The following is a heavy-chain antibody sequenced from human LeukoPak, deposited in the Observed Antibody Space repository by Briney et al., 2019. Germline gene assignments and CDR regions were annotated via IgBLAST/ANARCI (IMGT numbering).Heavy chain of an antibody. CDR2: INPNSGGT. D-gene: IGHD6-13*01. CDR3: ASRQQLVHDAFDI. J-gene: IGHJ3*02. V-gene: IGHV1-2*02. CDR1: GYTFTGYY. Sequence: ASVKASCNASGYTFTGYYMHWVRQAPGQGVEWMGWINPNSGGTNYAQKFQGRVTMTRDTSISTAYMELSRLRSDDTAVYYCASRQQLVHDAFDIWGQGTMVTVSS.